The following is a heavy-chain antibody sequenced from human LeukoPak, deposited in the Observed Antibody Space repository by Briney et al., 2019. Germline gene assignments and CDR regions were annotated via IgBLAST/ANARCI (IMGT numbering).Heavy chain of an antibody. CDR2: ISGSGGST. CDR1: GFTFSSYA. D-gene: IGHD7-27*01. CDR3: AKAKTGDPFYYFDY. J-gene: IGHJ4*02. Sequence: PGGSLRLSCAASGFTFSSYAMSWVRQAPGKGLEWVSAISGSGGSTYYAGSVKGRFTISRDNSKNTLYLQMNSLRAEDTAVYYCAKAKTGDPFYYFDYWGQGTLVTVSS. V-gene: IGHV3-23*01.